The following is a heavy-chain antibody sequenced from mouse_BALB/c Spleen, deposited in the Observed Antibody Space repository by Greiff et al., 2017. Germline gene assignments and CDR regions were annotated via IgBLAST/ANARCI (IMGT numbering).Heavy chain of an antibody. Sequence: VQLQQSGPELVKPGASVKLSCTASGYSFTGYNMSWVKQRHGKSLEWMGNIDHYYGGTSYTHKFKGKATLTVDKSSNTAYMQLKSLTSEDSAVYYCARGVPGTWFDYWGQGTTLTVSS. CDR3: ARGVPGTWFDY. CDR1: GYSFTGYN. V-gene: IGHV1S135*01. D-gene: IGHD4-1*01. CDR2: IDHYYGGT. J-gene: IGHJ2*01.